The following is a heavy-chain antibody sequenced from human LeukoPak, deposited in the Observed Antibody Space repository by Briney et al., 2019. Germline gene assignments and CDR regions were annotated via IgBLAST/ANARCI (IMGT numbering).Heavy chain of an antibody. CDR2: IYSGGST. CDR1: GFTVSSNY. V-gene: IGHV3-66*02. J-gene: IGHJ4*02. D-gene: IGHD5-12*01. Sequence: PGGSLRLSCAASGFTVSSNYMSWVRQAPGKGLEWVSVIYSGGSTYYAYCVKGRCTISRHNSKNTLYLQMYSLRAEATSVYYCARLFQGYGDYWRQGTLVTVSS. CDR3: ARLFQGYGDY.